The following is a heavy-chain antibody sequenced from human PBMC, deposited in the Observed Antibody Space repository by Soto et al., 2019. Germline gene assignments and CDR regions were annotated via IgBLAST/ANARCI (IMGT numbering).Heavy chain of an antibody. D-gene: IGHD3-3*01. CDR3: ASDVAIFGVVPLTYYYYGMDV. CDR2: IWYDGSNK. CDR1: GFTFSSYG. J-gene: IGHJ6*02. Sequence: QVQLVESGGGVVQPGRSLRLSCAASGFTFSSYGMHWVRQAPGKGLEWVAVIWYDGSNKYYADSVKGRFTISRDNSKNSLYLQMNSLRAEDRAVYYCASDVAIFGVVPLTYYYYGMDVWGQGTTVTVSS. V-gene: IGHV3-33*01.